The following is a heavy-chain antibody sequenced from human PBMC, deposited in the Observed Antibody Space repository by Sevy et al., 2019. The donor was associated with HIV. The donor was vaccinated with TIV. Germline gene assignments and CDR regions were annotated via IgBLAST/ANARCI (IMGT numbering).Heavy chain of an antibody. D-gene: IGHD6-13*01. V-gene: IGHV3-13*01. CDR2: IGTAGDT. Sequence: GGSLRLSCAASGFTFSSYDMHWVRQATGKGLEWVSAIGTAGDTYYPGSVKGRFTISRANAKISLYLQMNSLRAGDTAVYYCARGKPGYSSSWYSAGGDYWGQGTLVTVSS. CDR3: ARGKPGYSSSWYSAGGDY. J-gene: IGHJ4*02. CDR1: GFTFSSYD.